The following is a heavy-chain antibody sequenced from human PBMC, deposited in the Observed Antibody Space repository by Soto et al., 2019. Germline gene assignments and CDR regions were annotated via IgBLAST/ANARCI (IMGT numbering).Heavy chain of an antibody. V-gene: IGHV3-53*01. CDR3: ARVGYYDSSGYFSYYYGMDV. CDR1: GFTVSNNY. Sequence: AGGSLRLSCAVSGFTVSNNYMSWVRQAPGKGLEGVSVIYSGGYTAYGDSVKGRFTIARDNSKNTLYLQMNSLRAEDTAVYYCARVGYYDSSGYFSYYYGMDVWGQGTTVTVSS. J-gene: IGHJ6*02. D-gene: IGHD3-22*01. CDR2: IYSGGYT.